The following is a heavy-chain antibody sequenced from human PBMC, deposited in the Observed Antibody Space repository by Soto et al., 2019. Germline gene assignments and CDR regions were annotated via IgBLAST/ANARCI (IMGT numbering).Heavy chain of an antibody. CDR3: ARHNVGYNWDYYYGMDL. J-gene: IGHJ6*02. V-gene: IGHV4-39*01. D-gene: IGHD5-12*01. CDR1: GGSISSSGYY. Sequence: XAILSLTSTVSGGSISSSGYYWGWIRQPPGKGLEWIGSIYYSGSTYYNPSLKSRVTISVDTSKNQFSLKLSSVTAADTAVYYCARHNVGYNWDYYYGMDLWGQGTTVTVSS. CDR2: IYYSGST.